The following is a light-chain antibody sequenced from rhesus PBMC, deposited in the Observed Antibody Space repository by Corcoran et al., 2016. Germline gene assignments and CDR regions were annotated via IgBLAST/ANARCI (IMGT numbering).Light chain of an antibody. CDR1: SSDVGGYDY. CDR3: CSYTTSSTFI. V-gene: IGLV2S7*01. Sequence: QPAPTQAPSVSGSPGQSVTISCTGSSSDVGGYDYVSWYQHHPGKAPKLIIYGVSQRPSGVSARFSGSKSGSTASLTISGLQADDEAYYFCCSYTTSSTFIFGTGTRLTVL. CDR2: GVS. J-gene: IGLJ1*01.